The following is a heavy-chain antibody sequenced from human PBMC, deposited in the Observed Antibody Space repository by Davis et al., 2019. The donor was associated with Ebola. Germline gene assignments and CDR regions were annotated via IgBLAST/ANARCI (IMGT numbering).Heavy chain of an antibody. V-gene: IGHV1-18*01. CDR1: GYTFKNSA. CDR2: ISAYNGNT. J-gene: IGHJ4*02. Sequence: ASVKVSCKASGYTFKNSAISWVRQAPGQGLEWLGWISAYNGNTNYARKVQGRVTMTTDTSTNTAYLELGSLRSADTAVYYCVRNVGLTTADLSDYWGQGTLVTVSS. D-gene: IGHD1/OR15-1a*01. CDR3: VRNVGLTTADLSDY.